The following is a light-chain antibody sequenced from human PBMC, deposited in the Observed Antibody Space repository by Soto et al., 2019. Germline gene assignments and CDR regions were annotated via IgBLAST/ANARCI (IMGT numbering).Light chain of an antibody. CDR1: SSDIGAYDY. CDR2: GVR. V-gene: IGLV2-14*01. CDR3: SSYTTSNTWV. Sequence: QSALTQPASVSGSPGQSITISCTGTSSDIGAYDYVSWYQRHPGKAPKLIISGVRNRPSGVSNRFSGSKSDNAASLTISGLQAEDEADYYCSSYTTSNTWVFGGGTKVTVL. J-gene: IGLJ3*02.